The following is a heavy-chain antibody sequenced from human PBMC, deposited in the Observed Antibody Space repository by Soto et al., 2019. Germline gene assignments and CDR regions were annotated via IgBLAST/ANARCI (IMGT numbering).Heavy chain of an antibody. D-gene: IGHD2-2*01. V-gene: IGHV4-30-2*01. CDR1: GGSISSGGYS. CDR2: IYHSGST. Sequence: PSETLSLTCAVSGGSISSGGYSWSWIRQPPGKGLEWIGYIYHSGSTYYNPSLKSRVTISVDRSKNQFSLKLSSVTAADTAVYYCALLWRSWFDPWGQGTLVTVSS. CDR3: ALLWRSWFDP. J-gene: IGHJ5*02.